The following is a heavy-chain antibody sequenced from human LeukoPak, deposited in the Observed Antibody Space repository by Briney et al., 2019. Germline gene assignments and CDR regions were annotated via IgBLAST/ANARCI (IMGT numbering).Heavy chain of an antibody. V-gene: IGHV1-2*02. J-gene: IGHJ5*02. CDR1: GYTFTGYY. D-gene: IGHD1-26*01. CDR3: ARVGKVGATRRWFDP. CDR2: INPNSGGT. Sequence: ASVKVSCXASGYTFTGYYMHWVRQAPGQGLEWMAWINPNSGGTNYAQKFQGRVTMTRDTSISTAYMELSRLRSDDTAVYDCARVGKVGATRRWFDPWGQGTLVTVSS.